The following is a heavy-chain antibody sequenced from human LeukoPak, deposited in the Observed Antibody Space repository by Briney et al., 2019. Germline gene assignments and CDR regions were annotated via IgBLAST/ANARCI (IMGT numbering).Heavy chain of an antibody. CDR1: GFTFSSYG. Sequence: GGSLRLSCAASGFTFSSYGMSWVRQAPGKGLEWVSAISGSGGSTYYADSVKGRFTISRDNSKNTLYLQMNSLRAEDTAVYYCAKLPSVRREGDAFDIWGQGTMVTVSS. V-gene: IGHV3-23*01. CDR3: AKLPSVRREGDAFDI. CDR2: ISGSGGST. D-gene: IGHD5-24*01. J-gene: IGHJ3*02.